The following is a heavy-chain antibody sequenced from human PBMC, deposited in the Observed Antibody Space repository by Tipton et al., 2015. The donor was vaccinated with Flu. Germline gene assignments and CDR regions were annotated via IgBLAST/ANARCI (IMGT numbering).Heavy chain of an antibody. CDR1: GFTSGDYA. CDR2: VSWNSGAI. D-gene: IGHD1/OR15-1a*01. CDR3: AKGGITTYPLGGFDI. J-gene: IGHJ3*02. V-gene: IGHV3-9*02. Sequence: SLRLSCAASGFTSGDYAMHWVRQAPGKGLEWVSGVSWNSGAIAYADSVKGRFTISRDNAKNSLYLQMNSLRAEDTAWYYCAKGGITTYPLGGFDIWGQGTMVTVSA.